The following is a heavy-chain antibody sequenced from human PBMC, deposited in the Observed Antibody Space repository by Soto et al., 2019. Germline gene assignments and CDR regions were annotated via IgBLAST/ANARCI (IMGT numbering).Heavy chain of an antibody. D-gene: IGHD4-17*01. CDR2: IYHSENA. CDR3: ATHPPYGPLDH. CDR1: GGSISSGGYS. V-gene: IGHV4-30-2*03. Sequence: PSETLSLTCAVSGGSISSGGYSWNWIRQPPGKGLEWIGYIYHSENAFYNPSLKSRVTISVDTSKNQFSLRLTSVTAADTAVYYCATHPPYGPLDHWGQGTLVTVSS. J-gene: IGHJ4*02.